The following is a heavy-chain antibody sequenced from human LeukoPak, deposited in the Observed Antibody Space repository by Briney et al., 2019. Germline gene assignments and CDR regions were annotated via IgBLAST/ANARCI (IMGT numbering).Heavy chain of an antibody. CDR2: IKEDGSER. D-gene: IGHD5-12*01. J-gene: IGHJ4*02. CDR3: ARDLLDSGYGGY. V-gene: IGHV3-7*01. CDR1: GFTFHYW. Sequence: GGSLRLSCAVSGFTFHYWMAWVRQAPGKGLEWVANIKEDGSERHCADSVRDRFTIYRDNAKSSLFLQMDSLRAEDTAVYYCARDLLDSGYGGYWGQGTLVTVSS.